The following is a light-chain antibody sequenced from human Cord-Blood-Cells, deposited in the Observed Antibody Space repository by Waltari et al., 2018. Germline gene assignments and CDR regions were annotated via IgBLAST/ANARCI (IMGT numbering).Light chain of an antibody. Sequence: QSITISCTGTSSDVGGYNYVSWYQQHPGKAPKLMIYDVSNRPSGVSNRFSGSKSGNMASLTISGLQAEDEADYYCSSYTSSSTWVFGGGTKLTVL. CDR3: SSYTSSSTWV. J-gene: IGLJ3*02. V-gene: IGLV2-14*04. CDR1: SSDVGGYNY. CDR2: DVS.